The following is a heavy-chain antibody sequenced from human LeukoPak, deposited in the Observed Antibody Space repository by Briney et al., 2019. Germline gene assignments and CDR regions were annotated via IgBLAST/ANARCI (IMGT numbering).Heavy chain of an antibody. CDR3: ARVPFKNILTGSGWFDP. CDR1: GFTFSSYW. CDR2: IKQDGSEK. V-gene: IGHV3-7*01. J-gene: IGHJ5*02. Sequence: PGGSLRLSCAASGFTFSSYWMSWVRQAPGKGLEWVANIKQDGSEKYYVDSVKGRFTISRDNPKNSLYLQMNSLRAEDTAVYYCARVPFKNILTGSGWFDPWGQGTLVTVSS. D-gene: IGHD3-9*01.